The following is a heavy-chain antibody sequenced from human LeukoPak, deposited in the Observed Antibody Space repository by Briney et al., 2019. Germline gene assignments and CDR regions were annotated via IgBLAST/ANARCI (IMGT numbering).Heavy chain of an antibody. J-gene: IGHJ5*02. CDR2: INPSGGST. Sequence: GASVKVSCKASGYTFTSYYMHWVRQAPGQGLEWMGIINPSGGSTSYAQKFQGRVTMTRDTSTSTVYMELSSLRPEDTAVYYCARDSYGSGGSWGRFDPWGQGTLVTVSS. D-gene: IGHD2-15*01. V-gene: IGHV1-46*01. CDR1: GYTFTSYY. CDR3: ARDSYGSGGSWGRFDP.